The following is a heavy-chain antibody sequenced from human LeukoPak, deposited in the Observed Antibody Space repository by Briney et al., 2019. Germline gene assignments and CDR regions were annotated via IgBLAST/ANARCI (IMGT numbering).Heavy chain of an antibody. CDR3: ASSGGGNRRGFDY. CDR2: IYYSGST. J-gene: IGHJ4*02. CDR1: GGSISSYY. V-gene: IGHV4-59*01. Sequence: SETLSPTCTVSGGSISSYYWSWIRQPPGKGLEWIGYIYYSGSTNYNPSLKSRVTISVDTSKNQFSLKLSSVTAADTAVYYCASSGGGNRRGFDYWGQGTLVTVSS. D-gene: IGHD4-23*01.